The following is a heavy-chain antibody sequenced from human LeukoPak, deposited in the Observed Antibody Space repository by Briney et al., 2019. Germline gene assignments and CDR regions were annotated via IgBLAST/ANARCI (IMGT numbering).Heavy chain of an antibody. CDR3: ARGRSGSYYNAFDI. Sequence: PSETLSLTCAVYGGSSSGYYWSWIRQPPGKGLEWIGEINHSGSTNYNPSLKSRVTISVDTSKNQFSLKLSSVTAADTAVYYCARGRSGSYYNAFDIWGQGTMVTVSS. CDR1: GGSSSGYY. CDR2: INHSGST. D-gene: IGHD3-10*01. V-gene: IGHV4-34*01. J-gene: IGHJ3*02.